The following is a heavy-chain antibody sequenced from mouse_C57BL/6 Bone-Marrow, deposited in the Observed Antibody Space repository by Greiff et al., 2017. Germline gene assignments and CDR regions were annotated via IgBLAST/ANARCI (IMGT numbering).Heavy chain of an antibody. D-gene: IGHD1-1*01. V-gene: IGHV1-9*01. CDR2: ILPGSGST. CDR1: GYTFTGYW. CDR3: ARHHLYVYGCSHWYFDV. J-gene: IGHJ1*03. Sequence: QVQLQQSGAELMKPGASVKLSCKATGYTFTGYWIQWVKQRPGHGLEWIGEILPGSGSTNYNQKFKGKATLTVDTSSNTAYIPLNSLPTEDSAVYYCARHHLYVYGCSHWYFDVWGTGTTVTVAS.